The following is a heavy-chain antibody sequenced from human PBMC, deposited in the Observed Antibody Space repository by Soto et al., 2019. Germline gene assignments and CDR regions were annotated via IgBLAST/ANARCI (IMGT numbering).Heavy chain of an antibody. CDR3: ARGPRDIVVVVAGRYFDY. Sequence: SETLSLTCAVYGGSFSGYYCSWIRQPPGKGLEWIGEINHSGSTNYNPSLKSRVTISVDTSKNQFSLKLSSVTAADTAVYYCARGPRDIVVVVAGRYFDYWGQGTLVTVSS. CDR2: INHSGST. J-gene: IGHJ4*02. CDR1: GGSFSGYY. D-gene: IGHD2-15*01. V-gene: IGHV4-34*01.